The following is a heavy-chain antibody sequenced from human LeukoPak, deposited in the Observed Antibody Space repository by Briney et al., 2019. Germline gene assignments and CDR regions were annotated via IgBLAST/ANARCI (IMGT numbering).Heavy chain of an antibody. J-gene: IGHJ5*01. V-gene: IGHV3-23*01. CDR1: KFTFSIYA. CDR3: AKDRPNYYGTDGHYYRRDGDS. CDR2: ITSAGGTT. Sequence: PGGSLRLSCAASKFTFSIYAMSWVRQAPGKGLEWVSSITSAGGTTWYAGSVKGRFTISRDNSKNTVYQQMNSLRVEDTAVYYCAKDRPNYYGTDGHYYRRDGDSWGQGTLVTVSS. D-gene: IGHD3-10*01.